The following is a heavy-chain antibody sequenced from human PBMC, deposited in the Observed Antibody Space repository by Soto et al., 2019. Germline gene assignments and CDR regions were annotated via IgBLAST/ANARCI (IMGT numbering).Heavy chain of an antibody. Sequence: GGSLRLSCAASGFTFSSYAMSWVRQAPGKGLEWVANIKQDGSEKYYVDSVKGRFTISRDNAKNSLYLQMNSLRAEDTAVYYCARAGGAYFDYWGQGTLVTVSS. CDR3: ARAGGAYFDY. D-gene: IGHD1-26*01. V-gene: IGHV3-7*01. CDR2: IKQDGSEK. J-gene: IGHJ4*02. CDR1: GFTFSSYA.